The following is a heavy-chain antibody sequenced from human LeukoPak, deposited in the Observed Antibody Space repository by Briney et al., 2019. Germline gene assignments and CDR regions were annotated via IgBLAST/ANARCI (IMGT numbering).Heavy chain of an antibody. CDR1: GYTFTGYY. CDR3: ARPRCSGGDCYAFDY. D-gene: IGHD2-15*01. V-gene: IGHV1-2*02. Sequence: GASVKVSCKASGYTFTGYYMHWVRQAPGQGLEWMGWINPNSGGTNYAQKFQGRVTMTRDTSISTAYMELSRLRSDDTAVYYCARPRCSGGDCYAFDYWGQGTLVTVSS. J-gene: IGHJ4*02. CDR2: INPNSGGT.